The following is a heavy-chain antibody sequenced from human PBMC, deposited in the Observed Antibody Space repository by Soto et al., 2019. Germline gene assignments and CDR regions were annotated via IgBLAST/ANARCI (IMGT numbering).Heavy chain of an antibody. Sequence: PGGSLRLSCAASGFAFYYYNMNWVRQAPGRGLEWVSSISGSGIDIRFTDSVKGRFTISRDNAKTSLYLQMHSLRPEDTAIYYCASEGVTNYTDYYFDLWGHGALVTVSS. CDR1: GFAFYYYN. J-gene: IGHJ4*01. CDR2: ISGSGIDI. CDR3: ASEGVTNYTDYYFDL. V-gene: IGHV3-21*01. D-gene: IGHD4-4*01.